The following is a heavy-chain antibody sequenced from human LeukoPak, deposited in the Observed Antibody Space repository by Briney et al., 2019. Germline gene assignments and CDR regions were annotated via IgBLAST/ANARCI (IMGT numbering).Heavy chain of an antibody. CDR1: GYTFTSYA. V-gene: IGHV1-3*01. Sequence: ASVKVSCKASGYTFTSYAMHWVRQAPGQRLEWMGWINAGNGNTKYSQKFQGRVTITRDTSASTDYMELSSLRSEDTAVYYRARDIVATIGDDYWGQGTLVTVSS. D-gene: IGHD5-12*01. CDR2: INAGNGNT. CDR3: ARDIVATIGDDY. J-gene: IGHJ4*02.